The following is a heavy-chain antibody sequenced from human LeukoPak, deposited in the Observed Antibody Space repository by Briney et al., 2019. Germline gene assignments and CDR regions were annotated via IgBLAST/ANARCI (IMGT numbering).Heavy chain of an antibody. D-gene: IGHD5-12*01. J-gene: IGHJ4*02. CDR1: GYTFAAAYN. V-gene: IGHV1-2*02. CDR2: INPTSGDA. CDR3: ARGPRGTYDY. Sequence: ASLKVSCKTSGYTFAAAYNIHWLRQAPGQGPEFMGWINPTSGDARYAQKFQGRVTVTRDTVISTAYMELSSLTSDDTAVYYCARGPRGTYDYWGQGTLVTDSS.